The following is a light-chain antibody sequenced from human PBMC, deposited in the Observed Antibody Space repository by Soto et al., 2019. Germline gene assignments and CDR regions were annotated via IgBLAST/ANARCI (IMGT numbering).Light chain of an antibody. CDR1: SSDVGGYNY. CDR2: DVS. J-gene: IGLJ1*01. CDR3: SSYTSSSTLNYV. Sequence: QSALTQPASVSGSPGQSITISCTGTSSDVGGYNYVSWYQHHPGKAPKLLIYDVSNRPSGISNRFSGSKSDNTASLTISGLQPEDEADYYCSSYTSSSTLNYVFGTGTKVTVL. V-gene: IGLV2-14*03.